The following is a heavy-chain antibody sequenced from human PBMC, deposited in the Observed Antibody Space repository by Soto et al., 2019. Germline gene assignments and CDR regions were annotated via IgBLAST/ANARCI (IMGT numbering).Heavy chain of an antibody. CDR1: GFSFTGYY. Sequence: ASVKVSCKASGFSFTGYYIHWLRQAPGQGLEWMGWINAHSGGTEYAQGFQGRVTLTRDTSIATAYLTLTSLTSDDTALYYCAKDLTRQLAYWLDPWGQGTQVTVSS. V-gene: IGHV1-2*02. D-gene: IGHD6-6*01. CDR2: INAHSGGT. CDR3: AKDLTRQLAYWLDP. J-gene: IGHJ5*02.